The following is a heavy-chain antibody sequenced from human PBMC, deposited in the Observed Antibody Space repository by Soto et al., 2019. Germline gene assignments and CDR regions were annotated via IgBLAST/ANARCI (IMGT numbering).Heavy chain of an antibody. V-gene: IGHV4-30-4*01. J-gene: IGHJ4*02. Sequence: PSETLSLTCTVSGGSISSGDYYWSWIRQPPGKGLEWIGYIYYSGSTYYNPSLKSRVTISVDTSKNQFSLKLSSVTAADTAVYYCARLWFGEPLLDYWGQGTLVTVSS. CDR2: IYYSGST. CDR3: ARLWFGEPLLDY. CDR1: GGSISSGDYY. D-gene: IGHD3-10*01.